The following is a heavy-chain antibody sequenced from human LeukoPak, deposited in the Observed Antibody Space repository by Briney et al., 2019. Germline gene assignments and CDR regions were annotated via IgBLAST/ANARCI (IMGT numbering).Heavy chain of an antibody. V-gene: IGHV4-39*07. CDR2: IYYSGST. J-gene: IGHJ4*02. CDR3: ARGPYYYDSREYYFDY. D-gene: IGHD3-22*01. Sequence: SETLSLTCTVSGGSISSSSYYWGWIRQPPGKGLEWIGSIYYSGSTYYNPSLKSRVTISVDTSKNQFSLKLSSVTAADTAVYYCARGPYYYDSREYYFDYWGQGTLVTVSS. CDR1: GGSISSSSYY.